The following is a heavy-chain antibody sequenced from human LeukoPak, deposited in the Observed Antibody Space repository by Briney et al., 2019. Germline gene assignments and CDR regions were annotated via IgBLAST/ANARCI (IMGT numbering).Heavy chain of an antibody. J-gene: IGHJ6*03. V-gene: IGHV3-21*01. Sequence: GGSLRLSCSASGFTFSRYSMSWVRQAPGKGLEWVSSISSSSSYIYYADSVKGRFTISRDNAKNSLYLQMNSLRAEDTAVYYCARDTIVVVPAATYYYYYMDVWGKGTTVTVSS. CDR3: ARDTIVVVPAATYYYYYMDV. CDR1: GFTFSRYS. CDR2: ISSSSSYI. D-gene: IGHD2-2*01.